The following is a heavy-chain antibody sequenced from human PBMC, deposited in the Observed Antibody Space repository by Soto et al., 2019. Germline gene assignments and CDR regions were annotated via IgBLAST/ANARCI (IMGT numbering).Heavy chain of an antibody. V-gene: IGHV3-30*18. J-gene: IGHJ6*02. CDR2: ISYDGSNK. CDR1: GFTFSSYG. CDR3: AKDQRLRWSFYYGMDV. Sequence: GGSLRLSCAASGFTFSSYGMHWVRQAPGKGLEWVAVISYDGSNKYYADSVKGRFTISRDNSKNTLYLQMNSLRAEDTAVYYCAKDQRLRWSFYYGMDVWGQGTTVTVSS. D-gene: IGHD6-25*01.